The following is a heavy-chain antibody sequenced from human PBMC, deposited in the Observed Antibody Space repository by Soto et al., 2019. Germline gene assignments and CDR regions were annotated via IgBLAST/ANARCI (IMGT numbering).Heavy chain of an antibody. CDR2: INPKSGGT. Sequence: ASVKVSCKASGYSFTDYHIHWVRQAPGQGLEWLGRINPKSGGTSTAQKFQGWVTMTTDTSISTASMELTRLTSDDTAIYYCARGDSTDCSNGVCSFFYNHDMDVWGQGTTVSVSS. J-gene: IGHJ6*02. CDR1: GYSFTDYH. D-gene: IGHD2-8*01. CDR3: ARGDSTDCSNGVCSFFYNHDMDV. V-gene: IGHV1-2*04.